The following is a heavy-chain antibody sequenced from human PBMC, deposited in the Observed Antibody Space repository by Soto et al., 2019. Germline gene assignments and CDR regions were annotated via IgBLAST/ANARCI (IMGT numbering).Heavy chain of an antibody. CDR1: GFIFSDYS. J-gene: IGHJ5*02. CDR3: ANYHSGGLHR. D-gene: IGHD6-19*01. CDR2: INLDGSEE. Sequence: EVQLVESGGGWVQPGGSRRLSCAAAGFIFSDYSMRWGRQAPGEGLEWVANINLDGSEEYYVDSVKGRFSISRDNAENSLYLQMNSLRVEDTAVYYCANYHSGGLHRWGQGTLVTVS. V-gene: IGHV3-7*01.